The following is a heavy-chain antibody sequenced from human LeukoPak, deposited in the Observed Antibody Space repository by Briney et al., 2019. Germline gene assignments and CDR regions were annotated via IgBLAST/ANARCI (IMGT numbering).Heavy chain of an antibody. CDR3: ARDHRGCSSTSCYPPPGY. CDR1: GFTFSSYG. J-gene: IGHJ4*02. Sequence: GGSLRLSCAASGFTFSSYGMHWVRQGPGKGLEWVTAIWYDGSLKSYADSVRGRFTISRDNSKNTLYLQMDSLRVEDTAVYYCARDHRGCSSTSCYPPPGYWGQGTLVTVYS. V-gene: IGHV3-33*01. CDR2: IWYDGSLK. D-gene: IGHD2-2*01.